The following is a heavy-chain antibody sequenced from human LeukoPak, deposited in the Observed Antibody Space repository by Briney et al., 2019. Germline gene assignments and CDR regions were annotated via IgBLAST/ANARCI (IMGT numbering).Heavy chain of an antibody. V-gene: IGHV1-69*01. J-gene: IGHJ5*02. CDR3: ARDGAGGSWQGMGYWFDP. CDR2: IIPIFGTA. Sequence: SVKVSCKASGGTFSSYAISWVRQAPGQGLEWMGGIIPIFGTANYAQKFQGRVTITADESTSTAYMELSSLRSEDTAVYYCARDGAGGSWQGMGYWFDPWGQGTLVTVSS. D-gene: IGHD1-26*01. CDR1: GGTFSSYA.